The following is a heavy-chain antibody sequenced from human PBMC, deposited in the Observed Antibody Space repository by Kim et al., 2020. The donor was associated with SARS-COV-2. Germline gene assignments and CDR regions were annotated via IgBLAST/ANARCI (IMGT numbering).Heavy chain of an antibody. CDR1: GGSISSYY. J-gene: IGHJ6*02. CDR2: IYTSGST. CDR3: ARDRGLIIAAAGTSYYYYYGMDV. Sequence: SETLSLTCTVSGGSISSYYWSWIRQPAGKGLEWIGRIYTSGSTNYNPSLKSRVTMSVDTSKNQFSLKLSSVTAADTAVYYCARDRGLIIAAAGTSYYYYYGMDVWGQGTTVTVSS. V-gene: IGHV4-4*07. D-gene: IGHD6-13*01.